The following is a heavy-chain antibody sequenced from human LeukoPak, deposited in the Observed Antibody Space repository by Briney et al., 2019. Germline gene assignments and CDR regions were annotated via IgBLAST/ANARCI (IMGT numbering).Heavy chain of an antibody. CDR3: AKDRGYGSGSYYGAPLDY. Sequence: GGSLRLSCAASGCTFSTYAMTWVRQGPGKGLEWVSTVSGGGGTTHYADSVKGRFTISRDNSKNTLYLQMNSLRAEDTAVYYCAKDRGYGSGSYYGAPLDYWGQGTLVTVSS. J-gene: IGHJ4*02. V-gene: IGHV3-23*01. D-gene: IGHD3-10*01. CDR1: GCTFSTYA. CDR2: VSGGGGTT.